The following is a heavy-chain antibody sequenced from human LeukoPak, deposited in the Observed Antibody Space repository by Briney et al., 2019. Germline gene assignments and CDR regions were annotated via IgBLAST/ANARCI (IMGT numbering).Heavy chain of an antibody. CDR3: ARDRNYDILTGPKAFDY. Sequence: GASVKVSCKASGYTFTSYDINWVRQATGRGLEWMGGIIPIFGTANYAQKFQGRVTITADESTSTAYMELSSLRSEDTAVYYCARDRNYDILTGPKAFDYWGQGTLVTVSS. V-gene: IGHV1-69*13. J-gene: IGHJ4*02. D-gene: IGHD3-9*01. CDR2: IIPIFGTA. CDR1: GYTFTSYD.